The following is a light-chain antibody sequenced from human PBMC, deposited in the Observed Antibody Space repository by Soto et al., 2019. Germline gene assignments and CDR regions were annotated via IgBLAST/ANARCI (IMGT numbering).Light chain of an antibody. J-gene: IGKJ1*01. CDR2: GAS. Sequence: EIVLTQSPGTLSLSPGERGTLSCRASQSVSSGYLAWFQQKPGQAPRLLIYGASSRATGIPDRFSGSGSGTDFTLTISRLEPEDFAVYYCQQYGSSMWTFCQGAKVAIK. CDR1: QSVSSGY. V-gene: IGKV3-20*01. CDR3: QQYGSSMWT.